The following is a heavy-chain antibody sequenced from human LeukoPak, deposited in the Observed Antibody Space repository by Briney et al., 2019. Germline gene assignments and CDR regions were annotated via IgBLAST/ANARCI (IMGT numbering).Heavy chain of an antibody. D-gene: IGHD5-24*01. J-gene: IGHJ4*02. Sequence: SVPQSLPCDVYGGPFSAYHWRWLRQPPGKGLEWIGDINHSGSNNYSPPLKGRVPISLDPSKNHFFPTLSHVNAPDTAVYYFARQGGWLQFRGRADYWGEGTLVTVCS. CDR3: ARQGGWLQFRGRADY. CDR2: INHSGSN. V-gene: IGHV4-34*01. CDR1: GGPFSAYH.